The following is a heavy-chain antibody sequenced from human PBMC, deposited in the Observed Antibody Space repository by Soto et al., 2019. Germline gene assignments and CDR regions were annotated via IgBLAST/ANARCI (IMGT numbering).Heavy chain of an antibody. Sequence: QVQLVQSGAELKKPGASVKVACKASGYKFTTYFIHWLRQAPGQGLEWMGMINPSGDTGYAQKFRGRVTMTIDPSTNTAYMELRNLTSEDTDVYFSVRGYCTTSPCSGDFQFWGQGTLVTVSS. CDR3: VRGYCTTSPCSGDFQF. CDR1: GYKFTTYF. D-gene: IGHD2-15*01. CDR2: INPSGDT. J-gene: IGHJ1*01. V-gene: IGHV1-46*01.